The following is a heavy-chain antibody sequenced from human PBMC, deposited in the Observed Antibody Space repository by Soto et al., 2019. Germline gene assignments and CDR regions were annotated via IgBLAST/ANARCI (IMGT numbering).Heavy chain of an antibody. J-gene: IGHJ4*02. CDR2: IKPDGSEK. D-gene: IGHD4-17*01. Sequence: EVPLVESGGGLVQPGGSLRLSCAASGFTCSRSWMSGVRPAPGKGLEWVANIKPDGSEKNYVDTVKGRVTISRDNAKNSLYLQMNSLRAEDTAVYYCARLWTTVTCDIWGQGSLVIVSS. CDR3: ARLWTTVTCDI. CDR1: GFTCSRSW. V-gene: IGHV3-7*04.